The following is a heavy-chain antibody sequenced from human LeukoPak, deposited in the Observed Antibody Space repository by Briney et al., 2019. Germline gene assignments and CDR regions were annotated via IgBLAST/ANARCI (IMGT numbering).Heavy chain of an antibody. CDR3: ARALVDTAMVTRGLMNWFDP. J-gene: IGHJ5*02. V-gene: IGHV3-48*01. CDR2: ISGTSITM. Sequence: PGGSLRLSCTASGFTFSSYSMNWVRQAPGKGLEWVSFISGTSITMYYADSVKGRFTISRDNVKNSLFLQMNSLRAEDTAVYYCARALVDTAMVTRGLMNWFDPWGQGTLVTVSS. CDR1: GFTFSSYS. D-gene: IGHD5-18*01.